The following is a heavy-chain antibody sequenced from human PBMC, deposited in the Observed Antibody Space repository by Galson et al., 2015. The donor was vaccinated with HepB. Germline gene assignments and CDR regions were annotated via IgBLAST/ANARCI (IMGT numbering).Heavy chain of an antibody. CDR1: GFTFSSYA. D-gene: IGHD3-22*01. Sequence: SLRLSCAASGFTFSSYAMSWVRQAPGKGLEWVSAISGSGGSTYYADSVKGRFTISRDNSKNTLYLQMNSLRAEDTAVYYCAKDYDSSGYYYENWGQGTLVTVSS. CDR2: ISGSGGST. J-gene: IGHJ4*02. CDR3: AKDYDSSGYYYEN. V-gene: IGHV3-23*01.